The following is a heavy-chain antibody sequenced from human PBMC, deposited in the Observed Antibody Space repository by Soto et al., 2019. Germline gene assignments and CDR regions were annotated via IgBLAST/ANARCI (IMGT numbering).Heavy chain of an antibody. J-gene: IGHJ4*02. V-gene: IGHV3-23*01. CDR1: GFSFVNYA. CDR2: LSGSGTST. CDR3: AKATTNGGWFNPFDS. D-gene: IGHD6-19*01. Sequence: PGGSLRLSCAASGFSFVNYAMNWVRQAPGKGLEWVSGLSGSGTSTYYADSVKGRFTISRDNSRDTLFLQMNSLTADDTAVYYCAKATTNGGWFNPFDSWGQGALATVS.